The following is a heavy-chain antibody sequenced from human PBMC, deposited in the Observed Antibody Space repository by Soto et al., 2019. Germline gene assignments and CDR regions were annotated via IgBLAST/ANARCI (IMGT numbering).Heavy chain of an antibody. Sequence: QLQLQESGPGLVKPSETLSLTCTVSGGSISNSSYYWGWIRQPPGKGLEWIGTIYYSGTTYYNPSVKGPIPMSVDMCKSQFALTLRSASAEAAAAYYWASLTRQYSGGYHWWFDPWGRGTLVTVSS. CDR1: GGSISNSSYY. CDR3: ASLTRQYSGGYHWWFDP. CDR2: IYYSGTT. D-gene: IGHD1-26*01. J-gene: IGHJ5*02. V-gene: IGHV4-39*01.